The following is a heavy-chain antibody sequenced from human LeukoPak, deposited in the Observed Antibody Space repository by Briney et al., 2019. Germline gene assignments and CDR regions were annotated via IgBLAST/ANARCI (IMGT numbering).Heavy chain of an antibody. CDR1: GGSFSGYY. Sequence: SETLSLTCAVYGGSFSGYYWSWIRQPPGKGLEWIGEINHSGSTNYNPSLKSRVTISVDTSKNQFSLKLSSVTAADTAVYYCAREVVTVRYFDLWGRGTLVTVSS. V-gene: IGHV4-34*01. J-gene: IGHJ2*01. CDR3: AREVVTVRYFDL. CDR2: INHSGST. D-gene: IGHD4-23*01.